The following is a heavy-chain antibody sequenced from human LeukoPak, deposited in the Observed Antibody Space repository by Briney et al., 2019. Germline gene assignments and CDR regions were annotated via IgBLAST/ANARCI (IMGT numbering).Heavy chain of an antibody. CDR2: IIPIFGTA. V-gene: IGHV1-69*13. CDR1: GGTFSSYA. D-gene: IGHD5-12*01. CDR3: ARSRGGYDWDFDY. Sequence: SVKVSCKASGGTFSSYAISWVRQAPGQGLEWMGGIIPIFGTANYAQKFQGRVTITADESTSTAYMELSSLRSEDMAVYYCARSRGGYDWDFDYWGQGTLVTVSS. J-gene: IGHJ4*02.